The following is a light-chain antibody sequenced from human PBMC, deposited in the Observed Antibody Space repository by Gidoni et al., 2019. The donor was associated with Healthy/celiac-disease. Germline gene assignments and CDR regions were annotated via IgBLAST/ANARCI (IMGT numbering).Light chain of an antibody. J-gene: IGKJ2*01. V-gene: IGKV4-1*01. Sequence: DIVLTQSADSLALSLGERATINFKSSQSILFNFNKKNYLEWYQQKPRQPPKLLIYWASVRESGVPDRFSGTGSGSDFTLTINSLQAEDVAVYYCQQYYTTPFTFGQGTKVEIK. CDR3: QQYYTTPFT. CDR1: QSILFNFNKKNY. CDR2: WAS.